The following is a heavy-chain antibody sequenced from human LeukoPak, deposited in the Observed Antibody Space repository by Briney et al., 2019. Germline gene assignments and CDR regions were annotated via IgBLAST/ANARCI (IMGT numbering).Heavy chain of an antibody. CDR3: ARRSPGYSYSIDS. J-gene: IGHJ4*02. Sequence: PSETLSLTCTVSGSSISTYYWSWIRQPPGKGLEWIGYIYYSGTTNYNPSLKSRVTISVDTSKNQFSLNLSSVTAADTAGYYCARRSPGYSYSIDSWGQGTLVTVSS. CDR2: IYYSGTT. D-gene: IGHD5-18*01. CDR1: GSSISTYY. V-gene: IGHV4-59*08.